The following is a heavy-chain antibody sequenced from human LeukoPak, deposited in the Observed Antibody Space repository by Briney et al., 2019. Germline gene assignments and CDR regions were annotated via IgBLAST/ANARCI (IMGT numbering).Heavy chain of an antibody. CDR1: GYTFSSYS. V-gene: IGHV3-21*01. J-gene: IGHJ3*02. CDR3: ARGPEVVAATDDAFDI. CDR2: ISSSSSYI. Sequence: GGSPRLSCAASGYTFSSYSMNWVRQAPGKGLEWVSSISSSSSYIYYADSVKGRFTISRDNAKNSLYLQMNSLRAEDTAVYYCARGPEVVAATDDAFDIWGQGTMFTVSS. D-gene: IGHD2-15*01.